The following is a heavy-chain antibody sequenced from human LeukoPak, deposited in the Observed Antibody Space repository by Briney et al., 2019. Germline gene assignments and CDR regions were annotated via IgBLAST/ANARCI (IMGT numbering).Heavy chain of an antibody. Sequence: GGSLRLSCAASGFTFDDYAMHWVRQAPGKGLEWVSGISWNSGSIGYADSVKGRFTISRDNAKNSLYLQMNSLRAEDTALYYCVKGYCSGGSCPNWFDPWGQGTLVTVSS. CDR3: VKGYCSGGSCPNWFDP. CDR2: ISWNSGSI. V-gene: IGHV3-9*01. J-gene: IGHJ5*02. D-gene: IGHD2-15*01. CDR1: GFTFDDYA.